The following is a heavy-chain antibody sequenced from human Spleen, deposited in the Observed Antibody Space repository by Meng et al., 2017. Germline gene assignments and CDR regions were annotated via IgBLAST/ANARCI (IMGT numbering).Heavy chain of an antibody. J-gene: IGHJ4*02. CDR2: IYYTGST. V-gene: IGHV4-61*01. D-gene: IGHD1-1*01. Sequence: QVKLQESGSGLVGPSETLSLTCTVSGGSGSSGSYYWSWIRQPPGKGLEWIGYIYYTGSTKYNPSLKSRVTISVDTSKNQFFLELNSVTAADTAVYHCARDYTGTLDSWGQGTLVTVSS. CDR1: GGSGSSGSYY. CDR3: ARDYTGTLDS.